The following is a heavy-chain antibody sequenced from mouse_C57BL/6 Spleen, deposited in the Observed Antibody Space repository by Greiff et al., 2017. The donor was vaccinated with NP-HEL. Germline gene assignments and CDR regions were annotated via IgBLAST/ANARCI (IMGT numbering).Heavy chain of an antibody. CDR1: GYTFTDYY. Sequence: EVQLQQSGPELVKPGASVKISCKASGYTFTDYYMNWVKQSHGKSLEWIGDINPNNGGTSYNQKFKGKATLTVDKSSSTAYMELRSLTSEDSAVYYCAIDSNWYFDVWGTGTTVTVSS. CDR3: AIDSNWYFDV. V-gene: IGHV1-26*01. CDR2: INPNNGGT. J-gene: IGHJ1*03. D-gene: IGHD2-5*01.